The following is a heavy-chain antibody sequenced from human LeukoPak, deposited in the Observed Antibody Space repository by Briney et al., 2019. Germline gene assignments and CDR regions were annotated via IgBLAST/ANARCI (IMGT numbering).Heavy chain of an antibody. J-gene: IGHJ6*03. V-gene: IGHV3-30*02. CDR3: AKDGPRVATTPPDYYYYMDV. Sequence: GGSLRLSCVASGFTFSSYGIHWVRQAPGKGLEWVTFIRYDGSNKYYADSVKGRFTISRDNSRNTLYLQMNSLRAEDTAVYYCAKDGPRVATTPPDYYYYMDVWGKGTTVTVSS. CDR1: GFTFSSYG. CDR2: IRYDGSNK. D-gene: IGHD5-12*01.